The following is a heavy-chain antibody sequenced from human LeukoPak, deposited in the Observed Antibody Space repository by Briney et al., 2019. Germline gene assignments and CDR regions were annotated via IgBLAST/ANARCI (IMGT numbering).Heavy chain of an antibody. D-gene: IGHD3-22*01. V-gene: IGHV1-8*01. CDR2: MNPNSGAT. J-gene: IGHJ4*02. Sequence: ASVKVSCKASGYAFTSYDFNWLRQATGQGPEWMGWMNPNSGATGYAQKFQGRVTMTRSASINTAYMELTNLRSEDTAVYYCARDRSDYYDSSGYYYGGVYWGQGTLVTVSS. CDR1: GYAFTSYD. CDR3: ARDRSDYYDSSGYYYGGVY.